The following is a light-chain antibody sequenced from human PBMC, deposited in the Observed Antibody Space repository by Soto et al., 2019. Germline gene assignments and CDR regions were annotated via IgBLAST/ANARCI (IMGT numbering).Light chain of an antibody. Sequence: QSALTQPASVSGSPGQSITISCTGTSSDVGGYNYVSWYQHYPGKAPKVLIYDVRNRPSGVSNRFSGSKSGNTASLTISGLQAEDEADYYCCSHTSSSTVVFGGGTKLTVL. J-gene: IGLJ2*01. CDR2: DVR. V-gene: IGLV2-14*03. CDR3: CSHTSSSTVV. CDR1: SSDVGGYNY.